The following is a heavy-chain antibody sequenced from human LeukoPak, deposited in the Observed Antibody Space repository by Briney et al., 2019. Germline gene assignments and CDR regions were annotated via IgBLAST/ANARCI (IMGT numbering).Heavy chain of an antibody. CDR2: INPNSGGT. V-gene: IGHV1-2*02. CDR3: ARGGYSGYDSRYGWFDP. D-gene: IGHD5-12*01. Sequence: ASVKVSCKASGYTFTGYYMHWVRQAPGQGLEWMGWINPNSGGTNYAQKFQGRVTMTRDTSISKAYMEMSRLRSDDTAVYYCARGGYSGYDSRYGWFDPWGQGTLVTVSS. CDR1: GYTFTGYY. J-gene: IGHJ5*02.